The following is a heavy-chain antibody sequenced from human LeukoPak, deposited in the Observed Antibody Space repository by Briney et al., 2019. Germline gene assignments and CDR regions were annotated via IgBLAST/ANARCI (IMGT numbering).Heavy chain of an antibody. CDR2: ISAYNGNT. Sequence: ASVKVSCKASGYTFTSYGISWVRQAPGQGLEWMGWISAYNGNTNYAQKLQGRVTMTTDTSTSTAYMELRSLRSDDTAVYYCAREQRDYYDSSGARGGSGYWGQGTLVTVSS. J-gene: IGHJ4*02. CDR3: AREQRDYYDSSGARGGSGY. V-gene: IGHV1-18*01. D-gene: IGHD3-22*01. CDR1: GYTFTSYG.